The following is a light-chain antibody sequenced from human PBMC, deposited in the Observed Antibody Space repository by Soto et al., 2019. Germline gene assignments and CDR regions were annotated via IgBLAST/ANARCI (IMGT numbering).Light chain of an antibody. CDR2: DAS. CDR1: QSVRST. J-gene: IGKJ5*01. V-gene: IGKV3-15*01. CDR3: QQYNNWPPIT. Sequence: EIVMTQSPVTLPVSPGERASLSCRASQSVRSTLAWYQQKPGQAHRLLIYDASTRAPGTPARFSGSGSGTEFTLTISSLRSEDFAVYYCQQYNNWPPITFGQGTRLEI.